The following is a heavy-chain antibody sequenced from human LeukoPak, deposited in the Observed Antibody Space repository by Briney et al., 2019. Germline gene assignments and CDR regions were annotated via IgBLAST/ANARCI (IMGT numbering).Heavy chain of an antibody. CDR3: ARESGSSGYWLGCFDY. CDR1: GGSISSGGYS. Sequence: SETLSLTCAVSGGSISSGGYSWSWIRQPPGKGLEWIGYIYYSGSTNYNPSLKSRVTISVDTSKNQFSLKLSSVTAADTAVYYCARESGSSGYWLGCFDYWGQGTLVTVSS. J-gene: IGHJ4*02. CDR2: IYYSGST. V-gene: IGHV4-61*08. D-gene: IGHD3-22*01.